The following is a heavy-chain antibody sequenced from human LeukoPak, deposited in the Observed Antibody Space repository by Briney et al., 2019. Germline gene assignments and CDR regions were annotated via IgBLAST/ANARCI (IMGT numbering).Heavy chain of an antibody. CDR1: GYSISSGYY. CDR2: VFHSGST. Sequence: SETLSLTCAVSGYSISSGYYWGWIRQPPGKGLEWIGSVFHSGSTYYNPSLKSRVNMSVDTSKNQISLKLSSVTAADTAVYYCARASGSYGSGSYYYYGMDVWGKGTTVTVSS. V-gene: IGHV4-38-2*01. D-gene: IGHD3-10*01. J-gene: IGHJ6*04. CDR3: ARASGSYGSGSYYYYGMDV.